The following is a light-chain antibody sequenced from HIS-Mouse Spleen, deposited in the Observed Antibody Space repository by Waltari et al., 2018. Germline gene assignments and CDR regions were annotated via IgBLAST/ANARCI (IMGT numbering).Light chain of an antibody. J-gene: IGLJ2*01. CDR2: EDS. CDR3: YSTDSSGNHRV. Sequence: SYELTQPPSVSVSPGQTARITCSGDALPKKYAYWYQQKSGQSPVLVIYEDSKRPSGIPEEFSGSSSGTMATLTISGAQVEDEADYYCYSTDSSGNHRVFGGVTKLTVL. V-gene: IGLV3-10*01. CDR1: ALPKKY.